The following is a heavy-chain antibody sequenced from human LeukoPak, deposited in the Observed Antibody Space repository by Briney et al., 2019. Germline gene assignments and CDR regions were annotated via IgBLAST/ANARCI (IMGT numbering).Heavy chain of an antibody. CDR2: ISSTSSTI. J-gene: IGHJ4*02. D-gene: IGHD6-19*01. CDR3: ARDWSAVAAPDYFDY. Sequence: PGGPLRLSCAASGFTFSSFSMDWVRQAPGKGLEWVSYISSTSSTIYYADSVQGRFTSSRDNAKNSLYLQMNSLTAEDTAVYFCARDWSAVAAPDYFDYWGQGTLVTVSA. V-gene: IGHV3-48*04. CDR1: GFTFSSFS.